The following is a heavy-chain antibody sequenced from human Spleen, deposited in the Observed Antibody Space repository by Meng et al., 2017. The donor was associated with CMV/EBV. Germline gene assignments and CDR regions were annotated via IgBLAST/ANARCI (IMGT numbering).Heavy chain of an antibody. CDR2: VYHSGAT. Sequence: IGSGDYFWHWIRQSPGRGLEYIGHVYHSGATYHGPALRGRALISVDLSKSQFSLKLTSVSAADTAIYYCVRGMEGFCSGPSCDAFEVWGQGTTVTVSS. D-gene: IGHD2-15*01. V-gene: IGHV4-30-4*08. J-gene: IGHJ3*01. CDR3: VRGMEGFCSGPSCDAFEV. CDR1: IGSGDYF.